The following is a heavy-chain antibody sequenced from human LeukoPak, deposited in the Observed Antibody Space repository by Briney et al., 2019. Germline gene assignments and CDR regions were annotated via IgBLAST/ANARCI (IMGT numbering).Heavy chain of an antibody. V-gene: IGHV3-23*01. CDR1: GFTFSSYS. D-gene: IGHD6-13*01. CDR2: ISASGSRT. CDR3: AKQSSAAAALNWFDP. Sequence: GGSLRLSCAASGFTFSSYSMNWVRQAPGKGLEWVSAISASGSRTYYADSVKGRFTISRDNSKNTLYLQMNSLRAEDTAVYYCAKQSSAAAALNWFDPWGQGTLVTVSS. J-gene: IGHJ5*02.